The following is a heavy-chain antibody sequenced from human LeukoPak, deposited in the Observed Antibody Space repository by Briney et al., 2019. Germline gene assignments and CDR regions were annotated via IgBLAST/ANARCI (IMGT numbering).Heavy chain of an antibody. V-gene: IGHV4-30-2*01. J-gene: IGHJ4*02. CDR3: ASLVYGDYALFDY. D-gene: IGHD4-17*01. Sequence: PSETLSLTCTVSGGSISSGGYYWSWIRQPPGKGLEWIGYIYHSGSTYYNPSLKSRVTISVDRSKNQFSLKLSSVTAADTAVYYCASLVYGDYALFDYWGQGTLVTVSS. CDR2: IYHSGST. CDR1: GGSISSGGYY.